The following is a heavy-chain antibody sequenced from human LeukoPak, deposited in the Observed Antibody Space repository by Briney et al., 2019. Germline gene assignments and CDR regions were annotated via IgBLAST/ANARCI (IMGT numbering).Heavy chain of an antibody. J-gene: IGHJ4*02. CDR3: AKDIGRINYYGSRGHFDY. D-gene: IGHD3-22*01. Sequence: PGRSLRLSCAASGFTFDDYAMHWVRHAPGKGLEWVSCISWISGSIGYADSVKGRFTFSRDNAKNSLYLQMNSLRAEDTALYYCAKDIGRINYYGSRGHFDYWGQGTLVTVSS. CDR1: GFTFDDYA. CDR2: ISWISGSI. V-gene: IGHV3-9*01.